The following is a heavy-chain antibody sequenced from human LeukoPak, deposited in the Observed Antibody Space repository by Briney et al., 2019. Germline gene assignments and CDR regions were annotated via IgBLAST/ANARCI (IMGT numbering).Heavy chain of an antibody. CDR3: AKRASGSGTSLYYFDY. D-gene: IGHD3-10*01. Sequence: GGSLRLSCAASGFTFSSYSMNWVRQAPGKGLEWVSSVSSSSSYIYYADSVKGRFTISRDNAKNSLYLQMNSLRAEDTAVYYCAKRASGSGTSLYYFDYWGQGTLVTVSS. CDR1: GFTFSSYS. J-gene: IGHJ4*02. V-gene: IGHV3-21*04. CDR2: VSSSSSYI.